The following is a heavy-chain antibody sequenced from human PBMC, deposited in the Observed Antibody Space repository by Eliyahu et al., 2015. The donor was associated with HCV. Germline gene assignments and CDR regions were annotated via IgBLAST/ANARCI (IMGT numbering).Heavy chain of an antibody. D-gene: IGHD2-15*01. V-gene: IGHV4-31*02. Sequence: GGSIRSDGYYWSWVRQHPGRGLEWIGYIYYSGSTYYNPSLESRLTISVDTSKNEFSLKLTSVTAADTAVYYCARDKCSGGSCYSLDYWGRGTLVTVSS. CDR1: GGSIRSDGYY. J-gene: IGHJ4*02. CDR2: IYYSGST. CDR3: ARDKCSGGSCYSLDY.